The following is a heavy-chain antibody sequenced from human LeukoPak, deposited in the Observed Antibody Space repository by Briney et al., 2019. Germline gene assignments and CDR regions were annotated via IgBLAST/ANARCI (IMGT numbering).Heavy chain of an antibody. V-gene: IGHV1-18*01. D-gene: IGHD3-22*01. J-gene: IGHJ4*02. CDR1: GYTFTSYG. Sequence: GASVKVSCKASGYTFTSYGISWVRQAPGQGLEWMGWISAYNGNTNYAQKLQGRVTMTTDTSTSTAYMELRSLRSEDTAVYYCARELGHYYDSSGSFDYWGQGTLVTVSS. CDR2: ISAYNGNT. CDR3: ARELGHYYDSSGSFDY.